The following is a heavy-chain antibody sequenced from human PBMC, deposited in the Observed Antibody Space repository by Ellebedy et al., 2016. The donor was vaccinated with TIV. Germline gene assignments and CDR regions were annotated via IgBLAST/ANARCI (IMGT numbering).Heavy chain of an antibody. D-gene: IGHD3-10*01. V-gene: IGHV3-23*01. Sequence: PGGSLRLSCAASGFTFSDYDMSWVRQAPGKGPEWVSAITNSGAGTYYGNSVKGRFTISRDNSKNTVYLQMNSLRAEDTALCYCRAYGSGSRRAFEHWGQGTLVTVS. CDR1: GFTFSDYD. CDR3: RAYGSGSRRAFEH. CDR2: ITNSGAGT. J-gene: IGHJ4*02.